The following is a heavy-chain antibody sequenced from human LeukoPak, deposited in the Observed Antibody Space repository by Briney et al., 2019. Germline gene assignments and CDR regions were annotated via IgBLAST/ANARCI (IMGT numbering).Heavy chain of an antibody. V-gene: IGHV3-11*01. J-gene: IGHJ4*02. CDR1: GFTFSDYY. CDR3: ARDVVMGYFDY. Sequence: GGSLRLSCTASGFTFSDYYMSWIRQAPGKGLEWVSYISSSGSTIYYADSVKGRFTISRDNAKNSLYLQMNSLRAEDTAVYYCARDVVMGYFDYWGQGTLVTVSS. D-gene: IGHD3-16*01. CDR2: ISSSGSTI.